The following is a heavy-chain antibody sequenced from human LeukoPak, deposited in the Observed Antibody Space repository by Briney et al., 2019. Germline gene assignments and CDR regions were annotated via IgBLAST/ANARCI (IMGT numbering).Heavy chain of an antibody. V-gene: IGHV4-59*08. D-gene: IGHD1-20*01. CDR2: IYYSGST. CDR3: ARRNAITGYGMDV. CDR1: GGSISSYY. Sequence: SETLSLTCTVSGGSISSYYWSWIRQPPGKGLEWIGYIYYSGSTNYNPSLKSRVTISVDTSKNQFSLKLSSVTAADTAVYYCARRNAITGYGMDVWGQGTTVTVSS. J-gene: IGHJ6*02.